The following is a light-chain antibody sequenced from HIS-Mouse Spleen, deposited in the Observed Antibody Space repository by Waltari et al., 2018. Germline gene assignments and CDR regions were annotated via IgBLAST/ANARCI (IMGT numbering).Light chain of an antibody. CDR3: SSYTSSSTLV. CDR2: EVS. Sequence: QSALTQPASVSGSPGQSITIPCTGPSSDVGGYNYVSWYQQNPGKAPKLMIYEVSNRPSVVLNRFSGSKSGNTASLTISGLQAEDEADYYCSSYTSSSTLVFGGGTKLTVL. V-gene: IGLV2-14*01. CDR1: SSDVGGYNY. J-gene: IGLJ2*01.